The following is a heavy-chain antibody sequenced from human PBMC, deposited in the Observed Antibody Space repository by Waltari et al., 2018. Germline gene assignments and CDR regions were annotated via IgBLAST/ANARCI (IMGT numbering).Heavy chain of an antibody. Sequence: QVQLQESGPGLVKPSETLSLTCTVSGGSFSTSYWTWVRQPPGGGLEWIGFIYYSGSTTYNPSLESRVTISVDTSKNQFSLKLSSVTAADTAVYYCARRNGWGYFDYWGQGTLVTVSS. CDR3: ARRNGWGYFDY. D-gene: IGHD3-16*01. CDR1: GGSFSTSY. CDR2: IYYSGST. J-gene: IGHJ4*02. V-gene: IGHV4-59*08.